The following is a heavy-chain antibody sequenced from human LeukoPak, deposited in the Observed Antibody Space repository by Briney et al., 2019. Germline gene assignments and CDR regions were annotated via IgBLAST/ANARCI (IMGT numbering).Heavy chain of an antibody. D-gene: IGHD6-13*01. CDR2: IYYSGST. CDR1: GGSVSSGSYY. CDR3: ARDRVAAASLDY. Sequence: AETLSLTCTVSGGSVSSGSYYWSWIRQPPGKGLEWIGYIYYSGSTNYNPSLKSRGTISVDTSKNQFSLKLSSVTAADTAVYYCARDRVAAASLDYWGQGTLVTVSS. J-gene: IGHJ4*02. V-gene: IGHV4-61*01.